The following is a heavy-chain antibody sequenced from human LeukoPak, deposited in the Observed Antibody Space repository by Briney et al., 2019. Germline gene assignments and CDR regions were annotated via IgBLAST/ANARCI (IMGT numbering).Heavy chain of an antibody. J-gene: IGHJ4*02. CDR1: GGSIISSNYY. CDR3: ARRYYDSSDYYHTFDS. V-gene: IGHV4-39*01. D-gene: IGHD3-22*01. Sequence: PSETLSLTCTVSGGSIISSNYYWGWIRQPPGKGLEWIGNIYYSGTTHHNPSLKSRVTISVDTSKNQFSLKLSSVTAADTAIYYCARRYYDSSDYYHTFDSWGQGTLVTVSS. CDR2: IYYSGTT.